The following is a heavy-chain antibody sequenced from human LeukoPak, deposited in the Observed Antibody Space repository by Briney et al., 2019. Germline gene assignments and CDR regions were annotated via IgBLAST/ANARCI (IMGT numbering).Heavy chain of an antibody. D-gene: IGHD3-10*02. Sequence: ASVMVTCKSSAYTFVMYDLNWLRQAPGQGLEWMGWISAYDAKTHYAESLQGRVTMTRDISASTVYMELRSLRSDDTAVYYCARDSRPPGPMFADYWGQGTVVTVSS. J-gene: IGHJ4*02. CDR1: AYTFVMYD. CDR2: ISAYDAKT. V-gene: IGHV1-18*01. CDR3: ARDSRPPGPMFADY.